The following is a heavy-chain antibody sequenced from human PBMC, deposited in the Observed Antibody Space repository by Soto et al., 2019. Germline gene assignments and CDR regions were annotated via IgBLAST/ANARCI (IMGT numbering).Heavy chain of an antibody. CDR3: ARPSGFSGYDLIY. D-gene: IGHD5-12*01. CDR1: GYTFTSYG. CDR2: ISTYTGNT. J-gene: IGHJ4*02. Sequence: QVQLVQSGAEVKKPGASVKVSCKASGYTFTSYGITWVRQAPGQGLERMGWISTYTGNTDYAQKLQGRVTMAADTATTTAYMALRSLRSDDSAVYYCARPSGFSGYDLIYWGQGTLVTVSS. V-gene: IGHV1-18*04.